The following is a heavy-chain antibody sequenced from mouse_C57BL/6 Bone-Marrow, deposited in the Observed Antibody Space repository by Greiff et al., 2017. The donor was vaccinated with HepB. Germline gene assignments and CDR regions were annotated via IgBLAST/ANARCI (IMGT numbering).Heavy chain of an antibody. D-gene: IGHD2-13*01. V-gene: IGHV5-16*01. J-gene: IGHJ4*01. Sequence: EVKLMESEGGLVQPGSSMKLSCTASGFNFSDYYMAWVRQVPEKGLEWVANINYDGSSTYYLDSLKSRFIIARDNAKNILYLQMSSLKSEDTATYYCARDRDRRGGSMDYWGQGTSVTVSS. CDR1: GFNFSDYY. CDR3: ARDRDRRGGSMDY. CDR2: INYDGSST.